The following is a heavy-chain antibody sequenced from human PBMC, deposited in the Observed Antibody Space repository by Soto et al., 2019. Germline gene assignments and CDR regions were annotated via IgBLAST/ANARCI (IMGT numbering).Heavy chain of an antibody. CDR1: GYTFTSYA. V-gene: IGHV1-18*01. Sequence: ASVKVSCKASGYTFTSYAISWVRQAPGQGLEWMGRTSVYNGNTNYAQKFQGRVTMTTDTSTRTAYMELRSLRPDDTAVYYCARSLGYCTGGTCYYYFDYWGQGTLVTVSS. D-gene: IGHD2-15*01. CDR2: TSVYNGNT. CDR3: ARSLGYCTGGTCYYYFDY. J-gene: IGHJ4*02.